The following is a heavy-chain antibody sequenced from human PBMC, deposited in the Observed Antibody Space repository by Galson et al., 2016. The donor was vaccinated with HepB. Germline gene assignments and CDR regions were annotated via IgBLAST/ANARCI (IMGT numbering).Heavy chain of an antibody. CDR2: INPNSGVT. V-gene: IGHV1-2*02. CDR1: GYTFTGYF. CDR3: ASVSASSTPDY. D-gene: IGHD6-6*01. J-gene: IGHJ4*02. Sequence: SVKVSCKASGYTFTGYFMHWVRQAPGHGLEWMGWINPNSGVTNYAQKFQGRVTMTRATSNNTAHMEVSRLTTDDTAVYYCASVSASSTPDYWGQGTLVTVSS.